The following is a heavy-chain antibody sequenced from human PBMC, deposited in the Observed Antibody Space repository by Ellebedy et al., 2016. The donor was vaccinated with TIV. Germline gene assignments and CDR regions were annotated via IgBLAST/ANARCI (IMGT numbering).Heavy chain of an antibody. V-gene: IGHV3-48*04. Sequence: GESLKIPCAASGFTFSTYSMNWVRQDPGKGLEWVSYISGGSSTTYYADSVKGRFTVSRDNAKNSLYLQISSLRGEDTAVYDWARGNQHRRGDLEIWGQGTMVTVSS. CDR1: GFTFSTYS. CDR2: ISGGSSTT. J-gene: IGHJ3*02. CDR3: ARGNQHRRGDLEI. D-gene: IGHD2-21*01.